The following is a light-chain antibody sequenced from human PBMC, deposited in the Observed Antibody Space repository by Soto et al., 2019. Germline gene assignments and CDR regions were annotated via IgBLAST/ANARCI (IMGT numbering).Light chain of an antibody. CDR1: QDISKF. J-gene: IGKJ4*01. CDR3: QQYEDLPLT. Sequence: DIQMTQSPSSLSASVGDRVTITCQASQDISKFLNWYQLKPGKAPRLLIFDASSVETGVPSRFSGSGSGTHFTFTIDSLQAEDLATYYCQQYEDLPLTFGGGTTVVI. CDR2: DAS. V-gene: IGKV1-33*01.